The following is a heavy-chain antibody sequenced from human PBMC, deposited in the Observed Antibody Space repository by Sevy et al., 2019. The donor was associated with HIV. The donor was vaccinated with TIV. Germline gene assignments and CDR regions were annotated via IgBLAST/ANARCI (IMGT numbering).Heavy chain of an antibody. CDR3: VRAIAADGSF. J-gene: IGHJ4*02. D-gene: IGHD6-13*01. V-gene: IGHV3-7*01. CDR2: IKQDGSVK. Sequence: GGSLRLSCVASGFTLNSYWMSWVRQAPGKGLEWVANIKQDGSVKYYVDSVKGRFTISRDNARNLLYLQMYSLRVEDTALYYCVRAIAADGSFWGQGTLVTVSS. CDR1: GFTLNSYW.